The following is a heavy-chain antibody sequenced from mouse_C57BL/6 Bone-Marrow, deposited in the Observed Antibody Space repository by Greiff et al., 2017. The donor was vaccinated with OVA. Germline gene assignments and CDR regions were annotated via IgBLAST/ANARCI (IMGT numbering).Heavy chain of an antibody. V-gene: IGHV1-74*01. CDR3: AIGRDPGDYFDY. J-gene: IGHJ2*01. CDR2: IHPSDSDT. Sequence: QVQLQQPGAELVKPGASVKVSCKASGYTFTSYWMHWVKQRPGQGLEWIGRIHPSDSDTNYNQKFKGKATLTVDKSSRTAYMQLSSLTSEYSAVDYCAIGRDPGDYFDYWGQGTTLTVSS. D-gene: IGHD3-3*01. CDR1: GYTFTSYW.